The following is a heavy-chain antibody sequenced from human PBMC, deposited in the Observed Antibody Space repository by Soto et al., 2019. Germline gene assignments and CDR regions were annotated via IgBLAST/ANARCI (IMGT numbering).Heavy chain of an antibody. V-gene: IGHV3-7*01. Sequence: GGSLRLSCVTSGFTFSRYWMTWVRQAPGKGLEWVANIKEDGSVKYSVDSVEGRFTISRDNAKSSLYLQMSSLRAEDTAVYYCARDDGYCSGGSCHDTLDIWGQGTMVTVSS. D-gene: IGHD2-15*01. CDR2: IKEDGSVK. CDR1: GFTFSRYW. CDR3: ARDDGYCSGGSCHDTLDI. J-gene: IGHJ3*02.